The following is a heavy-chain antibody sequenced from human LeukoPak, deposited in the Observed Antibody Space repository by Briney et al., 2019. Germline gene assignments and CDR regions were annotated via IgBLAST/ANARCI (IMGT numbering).Heavy chain of an antibody. CDR3: ARAHGGSGWLVLFDY. D-gene: IGHD6-19*01. CDR2: IYYSGST. J-gene: IGHJ4*02. CDR1: GYSISSGYY. V-gene: IGHV4-61*01. Sequence: SETLSLTCTVSGYSISSGYYWGWIRQPPGKGLEWIGYIYYSGSTNYNPSLKSRVTISVDTSKNQFSLKLSSVTAADTAVYYCARAHGGSGWLVLFDYWGQGTLVTVSS.